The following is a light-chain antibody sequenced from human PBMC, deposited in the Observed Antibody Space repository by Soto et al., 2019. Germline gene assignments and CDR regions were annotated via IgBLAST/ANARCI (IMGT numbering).Light chain of an antibody. V-gene: IGLV2-14*01. CDR2: EVT. J-gene: IGLJ1*01. CDR1: SSDVGAYNY. Sequence: QSVLTQPASVSGSPGQSITISCTGTSSDVGAYNYVSWYQHYPGKVPKLLIYEVTNRPSGVSDRFSGSKSGNTASLTISGLQAEDEADYYCSSKRDSSTLFVSGTGTKVTVL. CDR3: SSKRDSSTLFV.